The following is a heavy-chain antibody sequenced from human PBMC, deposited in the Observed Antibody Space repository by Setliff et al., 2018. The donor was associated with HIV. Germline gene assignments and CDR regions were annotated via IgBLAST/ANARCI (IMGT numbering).Heavy chain of an antibody. CDR2: IYYSGST. J-gene: IGHJ4*02. D-gene: IGHD1-26*01. V-gene: IGHV4-39*01. CDR1: GGSISSSSYY. Sequence: ASETLSLTCTVSGGSISSSSYYWGWIRQPPGKGLEWIGSIYYSGSTYYNPSLKSRVTISVDTSKNQFSLKLSSVTAADTAVYYCARLLGPFDYWGQGTLVTSPQ. CDR3: ARLLGPFDY.